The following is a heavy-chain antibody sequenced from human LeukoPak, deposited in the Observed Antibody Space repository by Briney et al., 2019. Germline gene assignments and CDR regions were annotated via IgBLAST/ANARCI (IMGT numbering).Heavy chain of an antibody. D-gene: IGHD6-13*01. CDR2: IKDESEK. V-gene: IGHV3-7*03. J-gene: IGHJ4*02. Sequence: GGSLRLSCAASGFIFSNYWMSWVRQAPGKGLEWVANIKDESEKYYVDSVKGRFTISRDNAKNSLYLQMNSLRAEDTAVYYCAKDRGYSNYWGQGTLVTVSS. CDR3: AKDRGYSNY. CDR1: GFIFSNYW.